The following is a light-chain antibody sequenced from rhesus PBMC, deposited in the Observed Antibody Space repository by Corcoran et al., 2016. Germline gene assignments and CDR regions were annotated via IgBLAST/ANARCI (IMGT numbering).Light chain of an antibody. J-gene: IGKJ4*01. CDR3: LQHNSFPLT. CDR1: QGISSY. V-gene: IGKV1-28*01. Sequence: DIQMTQSPSSLSASVGDTVTSTCRASQGISSYINWFQQKPGEASKLLIYAASSLERGVPSRFSGRGYGTELTLTFSSLQPEDFAAYYCLQHNSFPLTFCGGTKVEIK. CDR2: AAS.